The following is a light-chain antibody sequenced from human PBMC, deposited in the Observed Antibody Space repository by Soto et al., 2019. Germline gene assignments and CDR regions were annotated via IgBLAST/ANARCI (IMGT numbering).Light chain of an antibody. CDR2: RSS. Sequence: EIVLTQSPGTLSLSPGERATLSCRASQSITTNYLAWYQQRPGQAPRLLIYRSSSRATGIPDRFSGSGSGTDFTLTISRLEPEDFAVYYWQQYGSSPITFGQGTRLEIK. CDR1: QSITTNY. V-gene: IGKV3-20*01. J-gene: IGKJ5*01. CDR3: QQYGSSPIT.